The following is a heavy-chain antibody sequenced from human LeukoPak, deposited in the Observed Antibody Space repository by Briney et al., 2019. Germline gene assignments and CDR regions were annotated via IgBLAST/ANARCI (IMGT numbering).Heavy chain of an antibody. D-gene: IGHD5-24*01. V-gene: IGHV3-11*05. CDR2: ISSSSSYT. Sequence: GGSLRLSCAASGFTFSDYYMSWIRQAPGKGLEWVSYISSSSSYTNYEDSVKGSFTISRDNAKNSLYLQMNSLRAEDTAVYYCARDLEMATMEDDYWGQGTLVTVSS. CDR3: ARDLEMATMEDDY. J-gene: IGHJ4*02. CDR1: GFTFSDYY.